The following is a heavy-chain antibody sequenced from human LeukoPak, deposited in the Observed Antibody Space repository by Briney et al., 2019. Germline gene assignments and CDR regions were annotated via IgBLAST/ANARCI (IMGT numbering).Heavy chain of an antibody. CDR2: IRVSGGRT. J-gene: IGHJ4*02. Sequence: GGSLRLSCAASGFTFSSYAMSWVRQAPGKGLEWVQAIRVSGGRTYYADSVKGRFTISRDNSRSTLYLQMNSLRAEDTAVYYCSKKGQTEDYGKPDWGQGTLVTVSS. CDR1: GFTFSSYA. V-gene: IGHV3-23*01. D-gene: IGHD4-17*01. CDR3: SKKGQTEDYGKPD.